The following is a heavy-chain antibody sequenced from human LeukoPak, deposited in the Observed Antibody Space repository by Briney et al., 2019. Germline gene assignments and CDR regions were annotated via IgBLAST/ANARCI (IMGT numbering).Heavy chain of an antibody. CDR1: GYTFTSYD. V-gene: IGHV1-8*01. D-gene: IGHD6-25*01. J-gene: IGHJ4*02. CDR2: MNPNSGNT. Sequence: ASVKVSCKASGYTFTSYDINWVRQATGQGLEWMGWMNPNSGNTGYAQKFQGRVTMTRNTSISTAYMELSSLRSEDTAVYYCARAGWEGNGIQRLRQEGYYLDYWGQGPLVPVP. CDR3: ARAGWEGNGIQRLRQEGYYLDY.